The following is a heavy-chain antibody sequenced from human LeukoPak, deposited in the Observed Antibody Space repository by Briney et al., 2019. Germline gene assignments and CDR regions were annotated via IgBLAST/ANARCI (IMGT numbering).Heavy chain of an antibody. CDR1: GFTFSSYW. V-gene: IGHV3-7*01. D-gene: IGHD6-13*01. CDR3: ARSLYPSGSFFDY. J-gene: IGHJ4*02. Sequence: LGGSLRLSCAASGFTFSSYWMSWVRQAPGKGLEWVANIKQDGSGKYYVDSVKGRFTISRDNAKNSLYLQMNSLRAEDTAVYYCARSLYPSGSFFDYWGQGTLVTVSS. CDR2: IKQDGSGK.